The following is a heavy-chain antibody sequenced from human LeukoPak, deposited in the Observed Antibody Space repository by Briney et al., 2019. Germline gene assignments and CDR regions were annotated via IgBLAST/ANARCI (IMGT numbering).Heavy chain of an antibody. J-gene: IGHJ4*02. CDR2: IYHTGSI. CDR3: ARQPYYYGSGRYTLDS. V-gene: IGHV4-59*01. D-gene: IGHD3-10*01. CDR1: GGSISSYY. Sequence: PSETLSLTCTVSGGSISSYYWSWIRQPPGKGLEWIGYIYHTGSINYNPSLKSRVTISVDTSKNQFSLKVNSVTAADTAVYYCARQPYYYGSGRYTLDSWGQGTLVTVSS.